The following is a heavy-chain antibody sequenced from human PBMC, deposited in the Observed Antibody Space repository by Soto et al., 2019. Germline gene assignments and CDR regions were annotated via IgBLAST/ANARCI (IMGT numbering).Heavy chain of an antibody. CDR2: ISYGGSNN. V-gene: IGHV3-30*18. D-gene: IGHD2-2*01. J-gene: IGHJ5*02. Sequence: QVQLVESGGGVVQPGRSLRLSCAASGFTFSSYGMHWVRQAPGKGLEWVAVISYGGSNNYYADSVKGRFTISRDNSKNTLYLQMNNLRAADTAVYYCAKDNCISTSCYRLYNWFDPLGQGTLVTVSS. CDR1: GFTFSSYG. CDR3: AKDNCISTSCYRLYNWFDP.